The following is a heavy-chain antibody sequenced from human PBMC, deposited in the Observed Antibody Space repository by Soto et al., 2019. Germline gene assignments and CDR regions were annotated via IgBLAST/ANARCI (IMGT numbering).Heavy chain of an antibody. Sequence: EVQLLESGGGLVQTGGSLRLSCAASGFTFSSYAMSWVRQAPGKGLEWVSVISGSGGNTYYADSVKGRFPISRHSSKNTVDRQLNSLRADDTAVYYCARNGGGGWLYYFDYWGQGTLVTVSS. J-gene: IGHJ4*02. V-gene: IGHV3-23*01. D-gene: IGHD6-19*01. CDR3: ARNGGGGWLYYFDY. CDR2: ISGSGGNT. CDR1: GFTFSSYA.